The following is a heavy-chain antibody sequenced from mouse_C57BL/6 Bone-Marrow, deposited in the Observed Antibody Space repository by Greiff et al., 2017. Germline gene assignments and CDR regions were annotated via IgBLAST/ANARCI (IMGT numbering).Heavy chain of an antibody. CDR2: IYPRSGNT. Sequence: QVQLQQSGAELARPGASVKLSCKASGYTFTSYGISWVKQRTGQGLEWIGEIYPRSGNTYYNEKFKGKATLTADKSSSTAYMELRSLTSEDSAVYFCARSRRWFAYWGQGTLVTVSA. CDR3: ARSRRWFAY. J-gene: IGHJ3*01. CDR1: GYTFTSYG. V-gene: IGHV1-81*01.